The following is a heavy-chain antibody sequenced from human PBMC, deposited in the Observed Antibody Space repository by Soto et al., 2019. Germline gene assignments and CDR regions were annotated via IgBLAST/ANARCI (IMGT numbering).Heavy chain of an antibody. J-gene: IGHJ5*01. Sequence: QVQLQQSEPGLVKPSQTLSLTCAISGDSVSSSSVTWNWIRQSPSRGLEWLGRTYYRSKWYNDYSESVKSRITINPYTSKNQFSLHLNSGTHEDTAVYYCVRLIGKSWLDFWGQGTLVTVSS. CDR1: GDSVSSSSVT. CDR3: VRLIGKSWLDF. V-gene: IGHV6-1*01. D-gene: IGHD2-8*01. CDR2: TYYRSKWYN.